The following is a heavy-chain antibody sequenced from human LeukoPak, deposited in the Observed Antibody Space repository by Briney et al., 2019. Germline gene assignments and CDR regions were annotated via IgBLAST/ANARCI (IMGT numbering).Heavy chain of an antibody. Sequence: GASVKVSCKASGGTFSSYAISWVRQAPGQGLGWMGGIIPIFSTANYAQKFQGRVTITTDESTSTAYMELSSLRSEDTAVYYCARGADHLTYYDYVWGSYRYTYFDYWGQGTLVTVSS. D-gene: IGHD3-16*02. CDR1: GGTFSSYA. CDR3: ARGADHLTYYDYVWGSYRYTYFDY. CDR2: IIPIFSTA. V-gene: IGHV1-69*05. J-gene: IGHJ4*02.